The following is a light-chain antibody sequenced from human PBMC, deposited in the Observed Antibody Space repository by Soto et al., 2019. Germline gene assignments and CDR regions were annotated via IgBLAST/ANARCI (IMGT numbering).Light chain of an antibody. CDR3: QQGHSMPFT. J-gene: IGKJ3*01. CDR1: QSITNY. Sequence: DIQMTQSPSSLSASVGDRVTITCRASQSITNYLNWYQHNPGKAPTLVVYAASSLQSGVPSRFSGSGSGTDFILTISSLQPEDFATYFCQQGHSMPFTFGPGTKVDIK. CDR2: AAS. V-gene: IGKV1-39*01.